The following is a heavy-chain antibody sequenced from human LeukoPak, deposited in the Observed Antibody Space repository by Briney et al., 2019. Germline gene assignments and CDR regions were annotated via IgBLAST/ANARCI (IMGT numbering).Heavy chain of an antibody. D-gene: IGHD6-19*01. CDR1: GFSFSNYG. J-gene: IGHJ4*02. CDR3: AKDLGFRLAVAGRFDY. Sequence: PGGSLRLSCAASGFSFSNYGMHWVRQAPGKGLEWVAVISNDGSNKYYADSVKGRFTISRDNSKNTLYLQMNSLRTEDTAVYYCAKDLGFRLAVAGRFDYWGQGTLVTVSS. CDR2: ISNDGSNK. V-gene: IGHV3-30*18.